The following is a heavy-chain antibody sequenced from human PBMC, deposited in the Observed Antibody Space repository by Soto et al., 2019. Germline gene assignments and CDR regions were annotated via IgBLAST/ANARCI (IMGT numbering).Heavy chain of an antibody. J-gene: IGHJ4*02. Sequence: SETLSLTCTVSGGSISSGDYYWSWIRQPPGKGLEWIGYIYYSGSTYYNPSLKSRITISVDTSKNQFSLKLSSVTAADTTVYYCARVIRGDYYGSGSYSYYFDYWGQGTLVTVSS. CDR3: ARVIRGDYYGSGSYSYYFDY. CDR1: GGSISSGDYY. V-gene: IGHV4-30-4*01. CDR2: IYYSGST. D-gene: IGHD3-10*01.